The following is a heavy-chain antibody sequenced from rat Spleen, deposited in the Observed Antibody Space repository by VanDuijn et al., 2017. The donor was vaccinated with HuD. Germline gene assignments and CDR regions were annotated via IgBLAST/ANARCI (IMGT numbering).Heavy chain of an antibody. Sequence: VQLKESGPGLVQPSQTLSLTCTVSGFSLISNGVSWVRQTPGKGLDWVASITKDGGSLFYRDSVKGRFTVSRDIAKSTLYLQMNSLRSEDTATYYCTRALYLRVMDAWGQGTSVTVSS. J-gene: IGHJ4*01. CDR1: GFSLISNG. D-gene: IGHD1-2*01. CDR3: TRALYLRVMDA. CDR2: ITKDGGSL. V-gene: IGHV5-31*01.